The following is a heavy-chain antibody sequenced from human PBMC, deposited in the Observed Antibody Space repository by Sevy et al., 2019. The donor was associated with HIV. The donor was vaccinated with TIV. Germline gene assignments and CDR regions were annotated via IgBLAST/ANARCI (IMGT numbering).Heavy chain of an antibody. D-gene: IGHD6-19*01. J-gene: IGHJ5*02. Sequence: GGSLRLSCVGSGFTFSRHAMHWVRQAPGKGLEWEAVILYDGSNKYYADSVKGRFTISRDNSKNTLDLEMNSLRPEDTAACYCARTAVAGIEAWFDPWGLGTLVTVSS. CDR1: GFTFSRHA. CDR2: ILYDGSNK. CDR3: ARTAVAGIEAWFDP. V-gene: IGHV3-30-3*01.